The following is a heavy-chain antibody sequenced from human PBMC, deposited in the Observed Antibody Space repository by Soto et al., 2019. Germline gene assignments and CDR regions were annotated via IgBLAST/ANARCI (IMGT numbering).Heavy chain of an antibody. Sequence: QVQLVESGGGVVQPGRSLRLSCAASGFTFSSYGMHWVRQAPGKGLEWVAIISYDGSNQYYADSVKGRFTISRDNSKNTLFLQMNSLRPEDTAVYYCAKALGELSPESSDHWGQGILVNVSS. CDR2: ISYDGSNQ. CDR3: AKALGELSPESSDH. V-gene: IGHV3-30*18. J-gene: IGHJ4*02. D-gene: IGHD3-16*02. CDR1: GFTFSSYG.